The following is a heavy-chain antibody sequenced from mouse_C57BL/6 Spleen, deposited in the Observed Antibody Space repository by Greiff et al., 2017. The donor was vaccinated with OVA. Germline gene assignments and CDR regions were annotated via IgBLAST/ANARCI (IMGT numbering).Heavy chain of an antibody. CDR2: IDPSDSYT. V-gene: IGHV1-50*01. CDR1: GYTFTSYW. CDR3: ARFSYDGYLDY. D-gene: IGHD2-3*01. Sequence: QVQLKQPGAELVKPGASVKLSCKASGYTFTSYWMQWVKQRPGQGLEWIGEIDPSDSYTNYNQKFKGKATLTVDTSSSTAYMQLSSLTSEDSAVYYCARFSYDGYLDYWGQGTTLTVSS. J-gene: IGHJ2*01.